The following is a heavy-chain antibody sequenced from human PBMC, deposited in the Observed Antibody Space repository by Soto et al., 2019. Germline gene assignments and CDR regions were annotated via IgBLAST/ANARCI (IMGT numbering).Heavy chain of an antibody. J-gene: IGHJ6*03. CDR2: ITPFNGNT. D-gene: IGHD6-6*01. V-gene: IGHV1-45*02. CDR1: GYTFTYRY. Sequence: SVKVSCKASGYTFTYRYLHWVRQAPGQALEWMGWITPFNGNTNYAQKFQDRVTITRDRSMSTAYMELSSLRSEDTAMYYCATDRSSRPDYYYMDVWGKGTTVTVAS. CDR3: ATDRSSRPDYYYMDV.